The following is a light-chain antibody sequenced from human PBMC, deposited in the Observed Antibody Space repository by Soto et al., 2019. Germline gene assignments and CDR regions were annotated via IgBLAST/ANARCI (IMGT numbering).Light chain of an antibody. CDR1: QSVSSSY. J-gene: IGKJ4*01. CDR3: QQSGSSSPFT. CDR2: GAS. Sequence: EIVLTQSPGTLSLSPGERATLSCRASQSVSSSYLAWYQQKPGQAPRLRIYGASSRATSIPDRFSGSGYGTDFPLTISRLEPDDCAVSYCQQSGSSSPFTVGGGPKVEIK. V-gene: IGKV3-20*01.